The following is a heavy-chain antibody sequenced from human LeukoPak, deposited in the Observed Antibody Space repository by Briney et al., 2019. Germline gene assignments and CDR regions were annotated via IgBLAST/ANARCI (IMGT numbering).Heavy chain of an antibody. J-gene: IGHJ4*02. CDR2: ISSSGGST. CDR3: SRAITMVRGVIDY. CDR1: GFTFSNYA. Sequence: TGGSVRLSCAASGFTFSNYAMHWVRQAPGKGLEYVSAISSSGGSTYYANSVKDRFTISRDNSKNTLYLQMRSLRAEDMAVYYWSRAITMVRGVIDYWGQGTLVTVSS. V-gene: IGHV3-64*01. D-gene: IGHD3-10*01.